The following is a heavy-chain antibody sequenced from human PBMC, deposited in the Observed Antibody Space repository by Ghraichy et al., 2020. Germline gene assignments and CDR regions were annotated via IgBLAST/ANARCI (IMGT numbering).Heavy chain of an antibody. CDR2: IRYDGSNK. CDR1: GFTFSSYG. D-gene: IGHD3-22*01. V-gene: IGHV3-30*02. Sequence: GGSLRLSCAASGFTFSSYGMHWVRQAPGKGLEWVAFIRYDGSNKYYADSVKGRFTISRDNSKNTLYLQMNSLRAEDTAVYYCAKVYYDNPTDAFDIWGQGTMVTVSS. J-gene: IGHJ3*02. CDR3: AKVYYDNPTDAFDI.